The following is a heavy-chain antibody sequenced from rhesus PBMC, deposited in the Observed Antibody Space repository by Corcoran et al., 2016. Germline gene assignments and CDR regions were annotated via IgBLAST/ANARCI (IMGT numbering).Heavy chain of an antibody. V-gene: IGHV4-160*01. Sequence: QVQLQESGPGLVKPSETLSLTCAVSGGSISGYYWSWIRQPPGTGLEWIGRIYGSGGSTDNNPALKSRVTISTDTSKNQFSLKLSSVTAADTAVYYCATRYYNFWSGSFDAFDFWGQGLRVTVSS. D-gene: IGHD3-3*01. J-gene: IGHJ3*01. CDR2: IYGSGGST. CDR3: ATRYYNFWSGSFDAFDF. CDR1: GGSISGYY.